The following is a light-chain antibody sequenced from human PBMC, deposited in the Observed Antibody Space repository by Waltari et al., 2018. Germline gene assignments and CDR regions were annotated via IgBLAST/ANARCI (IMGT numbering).Light chain of an antibody. Sequence: DIVMTQSPESLAVSLGERATINCKSSQSLLYYSNDKNYLAWYQQKPGQPPKLLIYWASTRQSGVPDRFSGSGSGTDFTLTIRSLQAEDVAVYYCQQYYSRRTFGQGTKVEIK. CDR1: QSLLYYSNDKNY. CDR2: WAS. CDR3: QQYYSRRT. J-gene: IGKJ1*01. V-gene: IGKV4-1*01.